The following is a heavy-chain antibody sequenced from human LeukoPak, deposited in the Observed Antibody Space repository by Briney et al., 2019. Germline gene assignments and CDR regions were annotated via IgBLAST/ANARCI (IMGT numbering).Heavy chain of an antibody. J-gene: IGHJ6*03. CDR3: ARDFYMDV. V-gene: IGHV3-48*03. Sequence: PGGSLRLSCAASGFIFSSYEMNWVRQAPGKGLEWVSYISSSGSTIYYADSAKGRFTISRDNAKNSLYLQMNSLRADDTAIYHCARDFYMDVWGKGTTVTVSS. CDR2: ISSSGSTI. CDR1: GFIFSSYE.